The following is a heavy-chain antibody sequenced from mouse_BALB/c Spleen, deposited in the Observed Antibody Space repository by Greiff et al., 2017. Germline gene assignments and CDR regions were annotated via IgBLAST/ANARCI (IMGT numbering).Heavy chain of an antibody. D-gene: IGHD2-4*01. CDR1: GFTFSSFG. Sequence: EVQGVESGGGLVQPGGSRKLSCAASGFTFSSFGMHWVRQAPEKGLEWVAYISSGSSTIYYADTVKGRFTISRDNPKNTLFLQMTSLRSEDTAMYYCARTYYDYDYYAMDYWGQGTSVTVSS. CDR2: ISSGSSTI. CDR3: ARTYYDYDYYAMDY. J-gene: IGHJ4*01. V-gene: IGHV5-17*02.